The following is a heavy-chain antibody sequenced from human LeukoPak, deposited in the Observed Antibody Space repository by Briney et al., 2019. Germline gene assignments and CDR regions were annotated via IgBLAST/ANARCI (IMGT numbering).Heavy chain of an antibody. V-gene: IGHV4-61*01. CDR1: GDSVGSDNYY. CDR2: IYHNGGT. Sequence: SETLSLTCTVSGDSVGSDNYYWSWIRQLPGKGLEWIGYIYHNGGTKYNPSLKSRVTVSVDTSNNQFSLKLSSVTAADTAVYYCARENTMVRGAFDAFDIWGQGTMVTVSS. CDR3: ARENTMVRGAFDAFDI. D-gene: IGHD3-10*01. J-gene: IGHJ3*02.